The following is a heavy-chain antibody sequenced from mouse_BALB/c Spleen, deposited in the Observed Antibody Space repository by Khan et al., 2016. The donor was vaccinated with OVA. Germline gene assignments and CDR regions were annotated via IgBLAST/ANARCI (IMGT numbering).Heavy chain of an antibody. V-gene: IGHV1-63*02. D-gene: IGHD2-5*01. CDR1: GYTFTKYW. CDR3: APPNDHGSNTLTFAD. Sequence: QVQLQQSGAELVRPGTSVKMSCKADGYTFTKYWIGWVKQRPGHGLEWIGDIYPGNGNTNYNEKFKGKATLTTDTSSNTAYMQLSSLTSEDSAIFHCAPPNDHGSNTLTFADWGQGTLVTVSS. J-gene: IGHJ3*01. CDR2: IYPGNGNT.